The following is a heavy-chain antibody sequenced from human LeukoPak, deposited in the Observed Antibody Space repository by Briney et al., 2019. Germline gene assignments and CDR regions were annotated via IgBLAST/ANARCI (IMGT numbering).Heavy chain of an antibody. D-gene: IGHD5-24*01. J-gene: IGHJ4*02. V-gene: IGHV6-1*01. Sequence: SQTLSLTCAISGDSVSSNSAAWNWIRRSPSRGLEWLGGTYYRSKWYDDYAVSVKSRITINPDTSKNQFSLLLHSVTPEDTAVYYCARQGPTWPFDYWGQGTRVTVSS. CDR3: ARQGPTWPFDY. CDR1: GDSVSSNSAA. CDR2: TYYRSKWYD.